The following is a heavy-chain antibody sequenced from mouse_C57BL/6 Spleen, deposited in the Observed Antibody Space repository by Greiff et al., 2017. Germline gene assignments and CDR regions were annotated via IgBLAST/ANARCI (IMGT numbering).Heavy chain of an antibody. CDR1: GYTFTSYW. D-gene: IGHD4-1*01. CDR2: IDPSDSET. J-gene: IGHJ2*01. V-gene: IGHV1-52*01. Sequence: QVQLQQPGAELVRPGSSVKLSCKASGYTFTSYWMHWVKQRPIQGLEWIGNIDPSDSETHYNQKFKDKATLTVDKSSSTAYMQLSSLTSEDSAVYYCAKFRTGTGYDYWGQGTTLTVSS. CDR3: AKFRTGTGYDY.